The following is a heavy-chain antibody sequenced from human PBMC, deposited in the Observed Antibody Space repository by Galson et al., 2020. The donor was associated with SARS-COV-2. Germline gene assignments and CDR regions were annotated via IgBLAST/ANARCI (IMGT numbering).Heavy chain of an antibody. Sequence: ESLKTSCASSGFTFSSYAMTWVRQPPGKGLGWVVVITSIGGNTYYADSVKGRFTISRDNSKNTLYLQMNSLRAEDTAVYYCTKRESFSSKWYFDLWGRGTLVTVSS. V-gene: IGHV3-23*01. CDR1: GFTFSSYA. CDR2: ITSIGGNT. J-gene: IGHJ2*01. CDR3: TKRESFSSKWYFDL.